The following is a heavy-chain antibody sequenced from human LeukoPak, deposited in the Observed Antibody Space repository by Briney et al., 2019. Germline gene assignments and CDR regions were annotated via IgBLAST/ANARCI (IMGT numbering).Heavy chain of an antibody. D-gene: IGHD4-17*01. V-gene: IGHV1-46*01. Sequence: ASVKVSCKASGYTFTSYYMHWVRQAPGQGLEWMGIINPSGGSTSYAQKFQGRVTVTRDTSTSTVYMELSSLRSEDTAVYYCARSTVTTFAFDIWGQGTMVTVSS. J-gene: IGHJ3*02. CDR2: INPSGGST. CDR3: ARSTVTTFAFDI. CDR1: GYTFTSYY.